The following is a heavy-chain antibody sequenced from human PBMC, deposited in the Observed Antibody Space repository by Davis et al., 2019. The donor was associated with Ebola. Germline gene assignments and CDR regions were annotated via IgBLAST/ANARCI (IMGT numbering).Heavy chain of an antibody. D-gene: IGHD1-26*01. Sequence: GESLKISCAASGFTFNTHSMNWVRQAPGKGLEWISYIRRGGDVTYYADSVKGRFTVSRDNAKNSLYLQMFSLRDGDTAVYYCVREAGGGSYADVWGKGTTVTVSS. J-gene: IGHJ6*04. CDR3: VREAGGGSYADV. CDR2: IRRGGDVT. CDR1: GFTFNTHS. V-gene: IGHV3-48*02.